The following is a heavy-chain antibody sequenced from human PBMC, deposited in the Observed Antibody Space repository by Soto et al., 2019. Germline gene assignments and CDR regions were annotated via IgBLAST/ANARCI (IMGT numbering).Heavy chain of an antibody. V-gene: IGHV3-33*01. Sequence: QVQLVESGGGVVQPGRSLRLSCAASGFTFSSYGMHWVRQAPGKGLEWVAVIWYDGSNKYYADSVKGRFTISRDNSKNTRYLRMNGLRAEDTAVYYRARDKVASCGWYQGGWFDSWGEGTLVTVSS. CDR1: GFTFSSYG. CDR2: IWYDGSNK. J-gene: IGHJ5*01. D-gene: IGHD6-19*01. CDR3: ARDKVASCGWYQGGWFDS.